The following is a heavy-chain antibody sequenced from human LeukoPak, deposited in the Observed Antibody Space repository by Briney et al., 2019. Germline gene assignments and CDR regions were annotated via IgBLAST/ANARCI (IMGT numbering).Heavy chain of an antibody. CDR3: GRPDYYDSSADS. CDR1: GYSFTSYW. J-gene: IGHJ5*01. CDR2: IYPGDSDT. D-gene: IGHD3-22*01. V-gene: IGHV5-51*01. Sequence: PGESLKISCQGSGYSFTSYWIGWVRQLPGKGLEWMGIIYPGDSDTRYSPSFQGQVTISVDKSITTAHLQWSSLKASDTAMYYCGRPDYYDSSADSWGQGTLVTVSS.